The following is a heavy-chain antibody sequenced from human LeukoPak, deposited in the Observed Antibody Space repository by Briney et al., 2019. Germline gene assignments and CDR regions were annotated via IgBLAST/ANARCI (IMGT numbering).Heavy chain of an antibody. J-gene: IGHJ4*02. CDR2: INHSGST. D-gene: IGHD3-10*01. CDR3: ARGRRGFGY. Sequence: SETLSLTCAVYGGSFSGYYWSWIRQPPGKGLEWIGEINHSGSTNYNPSLKSRVTISVDTSKNQFSLKLSSVTAADTAVYYCARGRRGFGYWGQGTLVTVSS. V-gene: IGHV4-34*01. CDR1: GGSFSGYY.